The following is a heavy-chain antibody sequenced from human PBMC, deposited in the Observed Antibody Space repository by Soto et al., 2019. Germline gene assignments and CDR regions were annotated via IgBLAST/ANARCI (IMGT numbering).Heavy chain of an antibody. J-gene: IGHJ1*01. CDR2: ISVDGSST. CDR1: GFTFSSFV. V-gene: IGHV3-30-3*01. D-gene: IGHD3-22*01. CDR3: AREDESSGHAGPFWH. Sequence: QVQLVESGGGAVQPGRSLRLSCTASGFTFSSFVMHWVRQTPGEGLEWVAGISVDGSSTHYADSVKGRFTISRDNSKNTLYLQMDSLTSEETTVYYCAREDESSGHAGPFWHWGQGALVTVSP.